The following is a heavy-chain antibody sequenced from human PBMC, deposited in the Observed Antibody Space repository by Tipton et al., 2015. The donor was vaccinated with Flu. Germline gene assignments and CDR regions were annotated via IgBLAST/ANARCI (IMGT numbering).Heavy chain of an antibody. CDR1: GYTLTELS. CDR3: ARARIVVVPAAHPGDY. Sequence: QSGAEVKKPGASVKVSCKVSGYTLTELSMHWVRQAPGQGLEWMGWINPNSGGTNYAQKFQGRVTMTRDTSISTAYMELSRLRSDDTAVYYCARARIVVVPAAHPGDYWGQGTLVTVSS. D-gene: IGHD2-2*01. J-gene: IGHJ4*02. V-gene: IGHV1-2*02. CDR2: INPNSGGT.